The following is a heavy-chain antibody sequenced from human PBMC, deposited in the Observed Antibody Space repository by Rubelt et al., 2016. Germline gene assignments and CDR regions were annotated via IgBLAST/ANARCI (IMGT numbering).Heavy chain of an antibody. D-gene: IGHD3-3*01. CDR1: GFTSSRYW. J-gene: IGHJ4*02. V-gene: IGHV3-7*01. CDR2: MKEDGSGE. CDR3: ARDGV. Sequence: EVQLVESGGGLVQPGGSLRLSCAMSGFTSSRYWMTWIRQAPGKGLEWLASMKEDGSGENYVDSVKGRFIMFRDNAKNSLVLQMDRLRVEGTAVYYCARDGVWGQGTLVTVSA.